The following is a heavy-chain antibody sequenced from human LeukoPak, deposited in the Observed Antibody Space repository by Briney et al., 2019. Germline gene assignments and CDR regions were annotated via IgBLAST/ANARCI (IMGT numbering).Heavy chain of an antibody. CDR3: ARDRIAAARPRFDY. Sequence: ASVKVSCTASGYTFTSYGTSWVRQPPGHGLEWLAWISAYNGNTNYAQKLQRRVTMTTDTSTSTAYIALRSLRSDDTAVYYSARDRIAAARPRFDYWGQGTLVTVSS. V-gene: IGHV1-18*01. CDR2: ISAYNGNT. D-gene: IGHD6-13*01. J-gene: IGHJ4*02. CDR1: GYTFTSYG.